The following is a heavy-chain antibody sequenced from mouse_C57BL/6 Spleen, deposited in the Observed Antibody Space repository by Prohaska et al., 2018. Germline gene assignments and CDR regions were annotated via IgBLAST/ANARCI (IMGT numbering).Heavy chain of an antibody. CDR2: INSDGSAI. Sequence: TRGLSCEGSGFTFSGFWMSWVRQTPGKTLEWIGDINSDGSAINYAPSIKDRFTIFRDNDKSTLYLEMSNVRSEDTATYFGMRYGGYWYFDVWSTGITVTV. CDR1: GFTFSGFW. J-gene: IGHJ1*03. V-gene: IGHV11-2*01. CDR3: MRYGGYWYFDV.